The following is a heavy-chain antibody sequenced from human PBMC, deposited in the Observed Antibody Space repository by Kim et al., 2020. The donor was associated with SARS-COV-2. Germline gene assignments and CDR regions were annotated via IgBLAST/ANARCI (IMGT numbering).Heavy chain of an antibody. D-gene: IGHD6-19*01. CDR2: ISSSSSTI. J-gene: IGHJ4*02. V-gene: IGHV3-48*02. Sequence: GGSLRLSCAASGFTFSSYSMNWVRQAPGKGLEWVSYISSSSSTIYYADSVKGRFTISRDNAKNSLYLQMNSLRDEDTAVYYCARDSLRSQGHYSSGWSDYWGQGTLVTVSS. CDR1: GFTFSSYS. CDR3: ARDSLRSQGHYSSGWSDY.